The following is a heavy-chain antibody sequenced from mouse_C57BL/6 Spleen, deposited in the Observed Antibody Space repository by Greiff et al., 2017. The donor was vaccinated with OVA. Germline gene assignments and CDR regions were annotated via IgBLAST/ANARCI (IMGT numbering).Heavy chain of an antibody. CDR3: ARFPNWDYFDY. Sequence: QLKESGAELARPGASVKLSCKASGYTFTSYGISWVKQRTGQGLEWIGEIYPRSGNTYYNEKFKGKATLTADKSSSTAYMELRSLTSEDSAVYFCARFPNWDYFDYWGQGTTLTVSS. V-gene: IGHV1-81*01. CDR2: IYPRSGNT. D-gene: IGHD4-1*02. CDR1: GYTFTSYG. J-gene: IGHJ2*01.